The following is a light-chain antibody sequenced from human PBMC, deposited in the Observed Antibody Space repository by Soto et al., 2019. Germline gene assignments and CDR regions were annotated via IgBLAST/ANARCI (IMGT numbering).Light chain of an antibody. Sequence: DIQMTQSPSTLSASVGDRVTITCRASQSISSWLAWYQQKPGKAPKLLIYKASSLASGVSSRFSGSGSGTEFTLTISSLQPDDFATYYCQQYNSYSLTFGQGTKVEIK. CDR1: QSISSW. CDR2: KAS. CDR3: QQYNSYSLT. V-gene: IGKV1-5*03. J-gene: IGKJ1*01.